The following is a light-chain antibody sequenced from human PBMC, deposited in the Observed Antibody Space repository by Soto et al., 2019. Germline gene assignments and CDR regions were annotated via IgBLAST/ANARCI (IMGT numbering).Light chain of an antibody. V-gene: IGKV4-1*01. CDR3: QQYHTTPNT. J-gene: IGKJ2*01. CDR2: WAS. Sequence: DVVMTQSPDSLAVSLGERAAINCKSSQNLLFSSNNKNSLAWYQQKPGQPPELLIYWASTRESGAPDRFSGSGSGRDFTLTIRSLQAEDVAVYYCQQYHTTPNTFGQGTKVEIK. CDR1: QNLLFSSNNKNS.